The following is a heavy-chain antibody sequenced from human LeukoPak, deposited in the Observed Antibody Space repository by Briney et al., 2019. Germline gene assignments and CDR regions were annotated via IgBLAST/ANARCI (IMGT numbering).Heavy chain of an antibody. V-gene: IGHV3-74*01. CDR2: INSDVSST. J-gene: IGHJ6*03. Sequence: GGSLRLSCAASGFTFSSHWMHWVRQAPGKGLVWVSRINSDVSSTSYADSVKGRFTISRDNAKNTLYLQMNSLRAEDTAVYYCARTYYDFWSGGYYYYYYMDVWGKGTTVTVSS. CDR1: GFTFSSHW. CDR3: ARTYYDFWSGGYYYYYYMDV. D-gene: IGHD3-3*01.